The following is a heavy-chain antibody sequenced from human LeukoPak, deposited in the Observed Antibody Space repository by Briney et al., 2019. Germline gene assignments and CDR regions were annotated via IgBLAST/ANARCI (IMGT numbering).Heavy chain of an antibody. D-gene: IGHD2-2*01. CDR2: ISYVGSNK. V-gene: IGHV3-30*03. CDR3: AILSLYALSSDYFDY. Sequence: GGSLRLSCAASGFTFSSYGMHWVRQAPGKGLEWVAVISYVGSNKYYADSVKGRFTISRDNSKNTLYLQMNSLRAEDTAVYYCAILSLYALSSDYFDYWGQGTLVTVSS. CDR1: GFTFSSYG. J-gene: IGHJ4*02.